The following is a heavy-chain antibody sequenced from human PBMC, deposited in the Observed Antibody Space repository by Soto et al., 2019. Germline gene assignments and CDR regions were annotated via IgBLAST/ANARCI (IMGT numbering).Heavy chain of an antibody. CDR2: IYYSGST. J-gene: IGHJ6*02. CDR3: ASPYCSSTSCRGYYGMDV. CDR1: GGSISSSSYY. V-gene: IGHV4-39*01. D-gene: IGHD2-2*01. Sequence: PSETLSLTCTVSGGSISSSSYYWGWIRQPPGKGLEWIGSIYYSGSTYYNPSLKSRVTISVDTSKNQFSLKLSSVTAADTAVYYCASPYCSSTSCRGYYGMDVWGQGTTVT.